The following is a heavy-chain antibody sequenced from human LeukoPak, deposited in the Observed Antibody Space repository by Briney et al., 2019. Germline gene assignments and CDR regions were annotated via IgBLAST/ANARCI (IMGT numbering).Heavy chain of an antibody. D-gene: IGHD5-12*01. CDR2: ILYSGRA. J-gene: IGHJ4*02. V-gene: IGHV4-38-2*02. CDR1: SYSISSGYY. CDR3: ARDRGGRTGYASGDFDF. Sequence: SETLSLTCAVSSYSISSGYYWDWVRQPPGKGLEWIGTILYSGRAYYNPSLKSRVTMSVDTSKNHSSLTLTSVTAGDRGVYFCARDRGGRTGYASGDFDFWGQGTLVTVSS.